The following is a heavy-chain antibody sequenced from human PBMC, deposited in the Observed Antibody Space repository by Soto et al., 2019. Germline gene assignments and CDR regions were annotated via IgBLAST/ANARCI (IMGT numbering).Heavy chain of an antibody. V-gene: IGHV3-7*01. Sequence: VELVESGGGLVQPGGSLRLSCAASGFAFNRYYMSWVRQAPGKGLEWVATVDQDGSAKYYVDSVKGRFTISRDNAKNSLYVHMNSLRGEDTAVHYCARYCAYDTIYYCSSDRLDYWGQGTLVTVSS. J-gene: IGHJ4*02. CDR2: VDQDGSAK. CDR1: GFAFNRYY. CDR3: ARYCAYDTIYYCSSDRLDY. D-gene: IGHD2-21*01.